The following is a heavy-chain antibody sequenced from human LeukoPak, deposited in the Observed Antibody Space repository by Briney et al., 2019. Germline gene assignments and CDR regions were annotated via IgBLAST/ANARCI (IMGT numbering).Heavy chain of an antibody. CDR3: ARDRVYCSGINCYIDFGMDV. Sequence: PGGSLRLSCAASGLTFSSYWMRWVRQAPGEGLVWVSRIYSDGSSTSYADSVKDRFTICRDHAKNTLYLQMNSMRAEDTAVYYCARDRVYCSGINCYIDFGMDVWGQGTTVTVSS. J-gene: IGHJ6*02. CDR1: GLTFSSYW. CDR2: IYSDGSST. V-gene: IGHV3-74*01. D-gene: IGHD2-2*02.